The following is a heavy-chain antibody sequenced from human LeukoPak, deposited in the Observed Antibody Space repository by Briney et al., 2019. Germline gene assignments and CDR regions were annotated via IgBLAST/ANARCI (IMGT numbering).Heavy chain of an antibody. CDR3: TTEGGWSFYFDY. CDR2: IKSKTDGGTT. Sequence: GGSLRLSCAASGFTVSSNHMSWVRQAPGKGLEWVGRIKSKTDGGTTDYAAPVKGRFTISRDDSKNTLYLQMNSLKTEDTAVYYCTTEGGWSFYFDYWGQGTLVTVSS. D-gene: IGHD2-15*01. J-gene: IGHJ4*02. V-gene: IGHV3-15*01. CDR1: GFTVSSNH.